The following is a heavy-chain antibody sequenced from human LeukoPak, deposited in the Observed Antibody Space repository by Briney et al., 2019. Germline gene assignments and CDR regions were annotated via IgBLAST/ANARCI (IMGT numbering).Heavy chain of an antibody. Sequence: GGSLRLSCAASGFTFSSYSMNWVRQAPGKGLEWVSYISSSSSTIYYADSVKGRFTISRDNAKNSLYLQMNSLRAEDTAVYYCARAPYYYDSSGPLSAAFDIWGQGTMVTVPS. CDR3: ARAPYYYDSSGPLSAAFDI. CDR1: GFTFSSYS. D-gene: IGHD3-22*01. V-gene: IGHV3-48*01. CDR2: ISSSSSTI. J-gene: IGHJ3*02.